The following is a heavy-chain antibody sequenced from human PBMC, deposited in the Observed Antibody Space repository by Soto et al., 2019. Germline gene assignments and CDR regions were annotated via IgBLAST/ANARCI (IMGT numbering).Heavy chain of an antibody. V-gene: IGHV3-21*01. CDR2: ISSSSSYI. CDR1: GFTFSSYS. D-gene: IGHD3-22*01. J-gene: IGHJ4*02. Sequence: EVPLVESGGGLVKPGGSLSLSCAASGFTFSSYSMNWVRQAPGKGLEWVSTISSSSSYIYYADAVKGRFTTSRVTAKNSLYLQMNSLRAEDTDVYYCARLTSDDSSGDYCYWGQGTLVTVSS. CDR3: ARLTSDDSSGDYCY.